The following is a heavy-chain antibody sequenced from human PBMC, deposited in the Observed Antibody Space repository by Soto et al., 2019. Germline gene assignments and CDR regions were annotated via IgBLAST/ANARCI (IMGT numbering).Heavy chain of an antibody. CDR3: ARHRAAAADYYYYMDV. V-gene: IGHV4-59*08. D-gene: IGHD6-13*01. J-gene: IGHJ6*03. CDR1: GGSISSYY. CDR2: IYYSGST. Sequence: SETLSLTCTVSGGSISSYYWSWIRQPPGKGLEWIGYIYYSGSTNYNPSLKSRVTISVDTSKNQFSLKLSSVTAADTAVYYCARHRAAAADYYYYMDVWGKGTTVTVSS.